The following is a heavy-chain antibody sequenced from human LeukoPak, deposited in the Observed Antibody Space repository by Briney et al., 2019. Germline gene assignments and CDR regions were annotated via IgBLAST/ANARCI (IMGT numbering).Heavy chain of an antibody. CDR3: ARVLELVDY. D-gene: IGHD1-7*01. V-gene: IGHV4-34*01. CDR2: INHSGST. Sequence: PSETLSLTCAVYGGSFSGYYWSWIRQPPGNGLEWIGEINHSGSTNYNPSLKSRVTISVDTSKNQFSLKLSSGTAADTAVYYCARVLELVDYWGQGTLVTVSS. CDR1: GGSFSGYY. J-gene: IGHJ4*02.